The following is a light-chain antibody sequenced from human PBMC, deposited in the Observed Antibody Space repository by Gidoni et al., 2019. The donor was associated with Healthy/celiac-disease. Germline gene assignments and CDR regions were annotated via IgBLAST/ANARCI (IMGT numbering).Light chain of an antibody. Sequence: DIQLTQSPSTLSASVGDRVTITCRASQSISSWLAWYQQKPGKAPKLLIYKASSLESGVPSRFSGSGSGTEFTLTISSLQPDDFATYYCQQYNSNPLVTFXPXTKVDIK. CDR1: QSISSW. CDR2: KAS. V-gene: IGKV1-5*03. J-gene: IGKJ3*01. CDR3: QQYNSNPLVT.